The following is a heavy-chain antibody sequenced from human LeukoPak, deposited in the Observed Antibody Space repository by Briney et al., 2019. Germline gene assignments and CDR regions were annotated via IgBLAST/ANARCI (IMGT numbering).Heavy chain of an antibody. J-gene: IGHJ6*02. CDR2: INSDGSIT. Sequence: GGSLRLSCAASGFTFTTYWMHWVRQAPGKGLVWVSHINSDGSITSYADSVKGRSTISRDNAKNTLYLQMNSLRAEDTAVYYCARDAVDTANAVWGQGTTVTVSS. CDR1: GFTFTTYW. CDR3: ARDAVDTANAV. D-gene: IGHD5-18*01. V-gene: IGHV3-74*01.